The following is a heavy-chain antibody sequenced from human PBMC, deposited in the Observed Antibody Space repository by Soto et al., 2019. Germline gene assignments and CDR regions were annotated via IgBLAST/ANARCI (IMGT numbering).Heavy chain of an antibody. CDR1: GFTFSSYA. D-gene: IGHD2-15*01. CDR3: AKRRGAGGHFDY. J-gene: IGHJ4*02. V-gene: IGHV3-23*01. CDR2: VSIGGST. Sequence: GGSLSLSCAASGFTFSSYAMGWVRRGPGKGLEWVAVVSIGGSTHYADSVRGRFTISRDNSKNTLSLQMNSLTAEDTAVYFCAKRRGAGGHFDYWGQGALVTVSS.